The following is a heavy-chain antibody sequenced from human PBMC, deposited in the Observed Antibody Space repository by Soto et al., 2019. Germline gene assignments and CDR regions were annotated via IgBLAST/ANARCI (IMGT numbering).Heavy chain of an antibody. V-gene: IGHV2-5*01. CDR2: IYWNDDK. J-gene: IGHJ4*02. CDR3: AHSHDFWSGHYPGFDY. CDR1: AFSLSTGGVG. Sequence: SGPTLVNPTQTLTLTCTFSAFSLSTGGVGVGWIRQPPGKALEWLALIYWNDDKRYTPSLKSRLTITKDTSKSQVVLTMTRLDPVDTATYYCAHSHDFWSGHYPGFDYWGQGILVTVSS. D-gene: IGHD3-3*01.